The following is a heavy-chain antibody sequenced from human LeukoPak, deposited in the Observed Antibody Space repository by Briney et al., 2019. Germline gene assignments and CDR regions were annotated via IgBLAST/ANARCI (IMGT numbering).Heavy chain of an antibody. CDR2: IDYSGSP. CDR1: GGSFSGYY. Sequence: SETLSLTCAVYGGSFSGYYWSWIRQPPGKGLEWIGYIDYSGSPNYNPSLRSRVTISVDTSKNQFSLKLSSVTAADTAVYFCARHYPPDYTFDCWGRGTLVTVSS. V-gene: IGHV4-59*08. D-gene: IGHD4-11*01. CDR3: ARHYPPDYTFDC. J-gene: IGHJ4*02.